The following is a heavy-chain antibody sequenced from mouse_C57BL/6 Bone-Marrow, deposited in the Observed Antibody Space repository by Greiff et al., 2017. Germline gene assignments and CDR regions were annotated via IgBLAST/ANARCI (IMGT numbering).Heavy chain of an antibody. Sequence: VKLQQPGAELVKPGASVKLSCKASGYTFTSYWMQWVKQRPGQGLEWIGEIDPSDSYTNYNQKFKGKATLTVDTSSSTAYMQLSSLTSEDSAVYYCARDTTTVVANFDYWGQGTTLTVSS. V-gene: IGHV1-50*01. CDR3: ARDTTTVVANFDY. D-gene: IGHD1-1*01. CDR2: IDPSDSYT. CDR1: GYTFTSYW. J-gene: IGHJ2*01.